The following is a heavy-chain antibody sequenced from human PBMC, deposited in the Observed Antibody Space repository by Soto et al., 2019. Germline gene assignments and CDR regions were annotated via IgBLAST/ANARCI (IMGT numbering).Heavy chain of an antibody. CDR1: GGTFSSYA. J-gene: IGHJ6*02. D-gene: IGHD3-3*01. CDR3: ARDPNDFWSGSTSYYYGMDV. V-gene: IGHV1-69*06. Sequence: SVKVSCKASGGTFSSYAISWVRQAPGQGLEWMGGIIPIFGTANYAQKFQGRVTITADKSTSTAYMELSSLRSEDTAVYYCARDPNDFWSGSTSYYYGMDVWGQGTTVTVSS. CDR2: IIPIFGTA.